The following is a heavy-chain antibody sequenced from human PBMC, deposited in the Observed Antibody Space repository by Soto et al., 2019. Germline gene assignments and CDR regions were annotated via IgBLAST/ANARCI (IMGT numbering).Heavy chain of an antibody. D-gene: IGHD2-15*01. J-gene: IGHJ4*02. Sequence: TLSLTCTVSGGSISSGGYYWSWIRQHPGKGLEWIGYIYYSGSTYYNPSLKSRVTISVDTSKNQFSLKLSSVTAADTAVYYCARWVYCSGGSCSYYFDYWGQGTLVTV. CDR3: ARWVYCSGGSCSYYFDY. CDR2: IYYSGST. CDR1: GGSISSGGYY. V-gene: IGHV4-31*03.